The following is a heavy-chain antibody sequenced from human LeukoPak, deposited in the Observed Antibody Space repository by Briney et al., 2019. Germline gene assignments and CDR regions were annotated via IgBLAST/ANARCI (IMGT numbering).Heavy chain of an antibody. Sequence: ASVKVSCTASGYTFTSYYMHWVRQAPGQGLEWMGIINPSGGSTSYAQKFQGRVTMTRDTSTSTVYMELSSLRSEDTAVYYCARPAGYQLPKEVFLYYWGQGTLVTVSS. CDR1: GYTFTSYY. CDR3: ARPAGYQLPKEVFLYY. V-gene: IGHV1-46*01. CDR2: INPSGGST. D-gene: IGHD2-2*01. J-gene: IGHJ4*02.